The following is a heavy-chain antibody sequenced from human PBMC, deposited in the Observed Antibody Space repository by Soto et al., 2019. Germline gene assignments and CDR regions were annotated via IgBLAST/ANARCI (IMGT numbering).Heavy chain of an antibody. Sequence: SETLSLTCTVSGGSISSRSHYWGWIRQPPGKGLEWIGNIFYSGNTYYNPSLKNRLTISVDASTNQFSLNLRSVTAADTAVYYCARRNGYDFGSNWFDPWGQGMQVTVSS. CDR3: ARRNGYDFGSNWFDP. CDR2: IFYSGNT. D-gene: IGHD5-12*01. V-gene: IGHV4-39*01. CDR1: GGSISSRSHY. J-gene: IGHJ5*02.